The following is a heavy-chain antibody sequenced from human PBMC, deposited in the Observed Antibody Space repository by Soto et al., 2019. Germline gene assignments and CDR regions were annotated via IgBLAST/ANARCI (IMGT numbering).Heavy chain of an antibody. CDR2: LYPGDSDT. J-gene: IGHJ6*02. CDR3: ARLNPIYCSGRSCHKFFYYGMDV. CDR1: GYRFGKYC. Sequence: VESLTIYRQGYGYRFGKYCIVSVPQMPGNGVECLRILYPGDSDTRYRPSVQGQVAISVDKSASAAYLQWNSVKASETAIYFCARLNPIYCSGRSCHKFFYYGMDVWGQGTTVTVSS. D-gene: IGHD2-15*01. V-gene: IGHV5-51*01.